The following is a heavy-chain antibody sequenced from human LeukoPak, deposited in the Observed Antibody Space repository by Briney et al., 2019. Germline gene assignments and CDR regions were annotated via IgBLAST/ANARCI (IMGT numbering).Heavy chain of an antibody. D-gene: IGHD1-1*01. CDR3: ARGDNYKMLYYFEY. CDR1: GYIFTSYY. Sequence: ASVKVSCKASGYIFTSYYINWVRQAPGQGLEWMGWISGYNGRTDYAQMLQGRVAMTTDTSTSTAYMELRGLTSDDTAVYYCARGDNYKMLYYFEYWGQGTLVAVSS. V-gene: IGHV1-18*01. CDR2: ISGYNGRT. J-gene: IGHJ4*02.